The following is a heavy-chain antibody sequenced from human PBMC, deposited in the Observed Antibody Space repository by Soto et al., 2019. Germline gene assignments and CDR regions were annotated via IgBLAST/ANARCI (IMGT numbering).Heavy chain of an antibody. Sequence: SETLSLTCAVYGGSFSGYYWSWIRQPPGQGLEWIGEINHSGSTNYNPSLKSRVTISVDTSKNQFSLKLSSVTAADTAVYYCARGRRKGYGSGSYRSSYYYYGLDVWGQGTTVT. D-gene: IGHD3-10*01. CDR2: INHSGST. CDR3: ARGRRKGYGSGSYRSSYYYYGLDV. V-gene: IGHV4-34*01. CDR1: GGSFSGYY. J-gene: IGHJ6*02.